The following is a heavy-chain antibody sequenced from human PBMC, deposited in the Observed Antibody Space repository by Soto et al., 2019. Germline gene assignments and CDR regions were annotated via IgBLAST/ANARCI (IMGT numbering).Heavy chain of an antibody. CDR3: ARSRSGGSLFCAHFDY. CDR2: IYWNDDK. D-gene: IGHD2-15*01. V-gene: IGHV2-5*01. CDR1: GFSLSTSGVG. J-gene: IGHJ4*02. Sequence: SGPTLVNPTQTLTLTCTFSGFSLSTSGVGVGWIRQPPGKALEWLALIYWNDDKRYSPSLKSRLTITKDTSKNQVVLTMTNMDPVDTATYYCARSRSGGSLFCAHFDYWGQGTLVTVSS.